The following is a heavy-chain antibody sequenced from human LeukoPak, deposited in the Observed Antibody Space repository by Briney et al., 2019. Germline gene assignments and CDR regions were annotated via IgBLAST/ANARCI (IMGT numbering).Heavy chain of an antibody. Sequence: ASVKVSCKASGCTFTGHYMHWVRQAPGQGLEWMGWINPNSGGTSYAQKFQGRVTMTRDTSISTAYMELSRLRSDDTAVYYCATSPSGSPYYFDCWGQGTLVTVSS. V-gene: IGHV1-2*02. CDR3: ATSPSGSPYYFDC. CDR1: GCTFTGHY. J-gene: IGHJ4*02. CDR2: INPNSGGT. D-gene: IGHD1-26*01.